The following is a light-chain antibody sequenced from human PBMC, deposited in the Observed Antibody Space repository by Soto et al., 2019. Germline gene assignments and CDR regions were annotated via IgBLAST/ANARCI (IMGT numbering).Light chain of an antibody. CDR1: QSVYSD. V-gene: IGKV3-15*01. CDR2: GAS. CDR3: QQYSNWPWT. J-gene: IGKJ1*01. Sequence: EIVVTQSPATLSVSLGERATLACRASQSVYSDLAWYQQKPGQAPRLLISGASTRATGIPARFSGSGSGTEFTLTISSLQSADFAVYYCQQYSNWPWTFGQGTKVEIK.